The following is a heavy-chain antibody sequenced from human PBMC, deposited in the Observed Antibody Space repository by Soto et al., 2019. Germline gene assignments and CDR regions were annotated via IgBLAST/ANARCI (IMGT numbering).Heavy chain of an antibody. J-gene: IGHJ6*02. Sequence: QVQLVQSGAEVKKPGSSVKVSCRASGDSFSNNAVNWLRQAPGRGLEWMGGLIPVFGTSNYAEKFQGRLTTTADESTSTAYMELSSLTSEDTAVYYCARAVRTGFYGIDVWGQGTTVSVSS. CDR2: LIPVFGTS. CDR1: GDSFSNNA. V-gene: IGHV1-69*01. CDR3: ARAVRTGFYGIDV.